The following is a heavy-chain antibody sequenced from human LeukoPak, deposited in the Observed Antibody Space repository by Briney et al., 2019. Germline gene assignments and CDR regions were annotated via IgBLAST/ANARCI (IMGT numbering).Heavy chain of an antibody. CDR1: GYTFTSYY. CDR2: INPSGGST. J-gene: IGHJ4*02. V-gene: IGHV1-46*01. D-gene: IGHD1-26*01. Sequence: ASVKVSCKASGYTFTSYYMHWVRQAPGQGLEWMGIINPSGGSTSYAQKFQGRVTMTRDMSTSTVYMELSSLRSEDTAVYYCARVFRLGATLGYYFDYWGQGTLVTVSS. CDR3: ARVFRLGATLGYYFDY.